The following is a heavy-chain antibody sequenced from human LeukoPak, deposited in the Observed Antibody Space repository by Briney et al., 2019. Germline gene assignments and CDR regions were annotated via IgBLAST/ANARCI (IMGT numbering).Heavy chain of an antibody. V-gene: IGHV1-3*01. Sequence: ASVKVSCKASGYTFTSYAMHWVRQAPGQRLEWMGWINAGNGNTKYLQKFQGRVTITRDTSASTAYMELSSLRSEDTAVYYCARRAVDYGDYYDYYFDYWGRGTLVTVSS. D-gene: IGHD4-17*01. CDR3: ARRAVDYGDYYDYYFDY. J-gene: IGHJ4*02. CDR2: INAGNGNT. CDR1: GYTFTSYA.